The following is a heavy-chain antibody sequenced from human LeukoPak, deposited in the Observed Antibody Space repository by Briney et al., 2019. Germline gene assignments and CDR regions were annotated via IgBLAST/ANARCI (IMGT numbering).Heavy chain of an antibody. J-gene: IGHJ4*02. D-gene: IGHD2-2*01. CDR1: GFTFSSYS. V-gene: IGHV3-21*01. CDR2: ISSSSSYI. CDR3: ARDISACSTSCYGVDY. Sequence: GGSLRLSCAASGFTFSSYSMNWVRQAPGKGLVWVSSISSSSSYIYYADSVKGRFTISRDNAKNSLYLQMNSLRADDTAVHYCARDISACSTSCYGVDYWGQGTLVTVSS.